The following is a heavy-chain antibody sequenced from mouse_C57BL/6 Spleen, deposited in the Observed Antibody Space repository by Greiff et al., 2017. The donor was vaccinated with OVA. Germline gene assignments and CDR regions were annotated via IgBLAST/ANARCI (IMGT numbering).Heavy chain of an antibody. CDR2: IYPSDSET. CDR3: ARESRGFSY. J-gene: IGHJ3*01. V-gene: IGHV1-61*01. CDR1: GYTFTSYW. Sequence: QVKLQQSGAELVRPGSSVKLSCKASGYTFTSYWMDWVKQTPGQGLEWIGNIYPSDSETYYNQKFKDKATLTVDKSSSTAYMQLRSLASEDSAVYYCARESRGFSYWGQGTLVTVSA.